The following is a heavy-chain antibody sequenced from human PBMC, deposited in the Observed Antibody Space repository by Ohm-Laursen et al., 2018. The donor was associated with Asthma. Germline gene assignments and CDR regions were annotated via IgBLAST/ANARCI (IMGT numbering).Heavy chain of an antibody. Sequence: SSVKVSCKASGGTFSSYAISWVRQAPGQGLEWMGGIIPIFGIANYAQKFQGRVTITADESTSTAHMELSSLRSEDTAVYYCARDLGSYGTAFDYWGQGTLVTVSS. CDR1: GGTFSSYA. V-gene: IGHV1-69*01. J-gene: IGHJ4*02. CDR2: IIPIFGIA. D-gene: IGHD1-26*01. CDR3: ARDLGSYGTAFDY.